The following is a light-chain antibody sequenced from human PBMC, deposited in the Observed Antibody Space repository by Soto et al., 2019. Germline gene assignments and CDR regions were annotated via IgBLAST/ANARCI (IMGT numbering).Light chain of an antibody. J-gene: IGKJ1*01. Sequence: EIVLTQSPATLSLSPWERATLSCRASQSISSYLAWYQQKPGQAPRLLIYGASSRATGIPDRFSGSGSGTDFTLTISRLEPEDFAVYYCHQSGGSLSWTFGQGTKVDIK. CDR3: HQSGGSLSWT. V-gene: IGKV3-20*01. CDR1: QSISSY. CDR2: GAS.